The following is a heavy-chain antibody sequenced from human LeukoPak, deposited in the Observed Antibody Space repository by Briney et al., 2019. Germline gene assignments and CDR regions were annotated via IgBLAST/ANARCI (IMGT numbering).Heavy chain of an antibody. V-gene: IGHV4-61*01. J-gene: IGHJ3*02. CDR1: GGSVSSGSYY. CDR2: IYYSGST. Sequence: SETLSLTCTVSGGSVSSGSYYWSWIRQPPGQGLEWIGYIYYSGSTNYNPSLKSRVTISVDTSKNQFSLKLSSVTAADTAVYYCAREKPLWFGELGPAFDIWGQGTMVTVSS. CDR3: AREKPLWFGELGPAFDI. D-gene: IGHD3-10*01.